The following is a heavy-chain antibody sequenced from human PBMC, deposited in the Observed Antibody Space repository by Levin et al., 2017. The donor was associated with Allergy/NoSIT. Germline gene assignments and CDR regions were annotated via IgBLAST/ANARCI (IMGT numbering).Heavy chain of an antibody. Sequence: SCAVSGGSISSGGYSWSWIRQPPGKGLEWIGNIYLSGSTNDNPSLKSRVTMSVDRSKNQFSLKLSYETAADTAVYYCARVAGYSYGYYFDYWGPGTLVTVSS. D-gene: IGHD5-18*01. CDR2: IYLSGST. V-gene: IGHV4-30-2*01. CDR1: GGSISSGGYS. CDR3: ARVAGYSYGYYFDY. J-gene: IGHJ4*02.